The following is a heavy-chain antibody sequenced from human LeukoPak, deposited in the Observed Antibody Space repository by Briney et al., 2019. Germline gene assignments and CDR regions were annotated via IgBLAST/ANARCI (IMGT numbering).Heavy chain of an antibody. CDR3: AKSSNWNYGPFDP. D-gene: IGHD1-7*01. Sequence: SVKLSCNASGGTFSSYAISWVRQAPGQGREWMGGIIPIFGTANYAQKFQGSVTITADESTSTAYVELSSLRSEDTAVYYCAKSSNWNYGPFDPWGQGTLVTVSS. J-gene: IGHJ5*02. CDR2: IIPIFGTA. V-gene: IGHV1-69*13. CDR1: GGTFSSYA.